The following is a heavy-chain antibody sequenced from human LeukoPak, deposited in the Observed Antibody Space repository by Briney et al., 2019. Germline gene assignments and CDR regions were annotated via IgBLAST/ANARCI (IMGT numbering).Heavy chain of an antibody. Sequence: SETLSLTCTVSGGSISSSSYYWGWIRQPPGKGLEWIGYVYYSGSTNYNPSLKSRVTISVDTSKNQFSLKLSSVTAADTAVYYCARPGYSYGYLPDAFDIWGQGTMVTVSS. CDR1: GGSISSSSYY. D-gene: IGHD5-18*01. V-gene: IGHV4-61*05. CDR2: VYYSGST. J-gene: IGHJ3*02. CDR3: ARPGYSYGYLPDAFDI.